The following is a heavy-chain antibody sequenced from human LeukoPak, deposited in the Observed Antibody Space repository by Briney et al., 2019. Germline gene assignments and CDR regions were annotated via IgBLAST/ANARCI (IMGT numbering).Heavy chain of an antibody. Sequence: GGSLRLSCAASGFTFDDYGMSWVRQAPGKGLEWVSGINWNGGSTGYADSVKGRFTISRDNAKNSLYLQTNSLRAEDTALYYCARDNLVRFLEWLSPAYYYMDVWGKGTTVTVSS. D-gene: IGHD3-3*01. CDR1: GFTFDDYG. J-gene: IGHJ6*03. V-gene: IGHV3-20*04. CDR3: ARDNLVRFLEWLSPAYYYMDV. CDR2: INWNGGST.